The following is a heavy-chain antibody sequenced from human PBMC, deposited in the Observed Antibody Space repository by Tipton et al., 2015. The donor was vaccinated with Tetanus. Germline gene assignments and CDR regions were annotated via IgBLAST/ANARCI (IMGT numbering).Heavy chain of an antibody. Sequence: SLRLSCAAPGFTFSTYWMHWVRQAPGKGLMWVSRINGHGTNTAYADSGKGRFIISRDNDKNTLYLDMHSLGAEDTAVYHCVKDRGTQSGSGTYNFDFWGQGTLVTVSS. V-gene: IGHV3-74*01. CDR3: VKDRGTQSGSGTYNFDF. J-gene: IGHJ4*02. CDR2: INGHGTNT. CDR1: GFTFSTYW. D-gene: IGHD3-10*01.